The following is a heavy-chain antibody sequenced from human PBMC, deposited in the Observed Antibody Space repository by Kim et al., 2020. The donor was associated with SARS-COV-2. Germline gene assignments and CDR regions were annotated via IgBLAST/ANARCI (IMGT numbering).Heavy chain of an antibody. CDR3: ARDGRVYGMDV. V-gene: IGHV3-53*01. CDR2: T. Sequence: TSEADSVKGRFTNSRDNSKNTRYLQMNSLRAEDTAVYYCARDGRVYGMDVWGQGTTVTVSS. J-gene: IGHJ6*02.